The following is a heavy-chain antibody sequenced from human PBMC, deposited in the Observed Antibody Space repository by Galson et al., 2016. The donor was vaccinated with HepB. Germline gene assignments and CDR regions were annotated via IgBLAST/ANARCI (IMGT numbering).Heavy chain of an antibody. CDR3: ARFDYSNYRYYLDY. CDR2: INTGNGNT. D-gene: IGHD4-11*01. V-gene: IGHV1-3*04. CDR1: GYTFNNYG. J-gene: IGHJ4*02. Sequence: SVKVSCKASGYTFNNYGVHWVRQAPGQRLEWMGWINTGNGNTKYSQKFHDRVTITRDTSATTAYMELTSLRSEDTAVYYCARFDYSNYRYYLDYWGPGTLVTVSS.